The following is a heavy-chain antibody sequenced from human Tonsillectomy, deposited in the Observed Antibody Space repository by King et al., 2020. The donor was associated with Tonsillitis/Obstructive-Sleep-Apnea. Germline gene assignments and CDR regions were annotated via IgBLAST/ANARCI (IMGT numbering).Heavy chain of an antibody. J-gene: IGHJ6*02. CDR2: IWYDGSHK. CDR3: ARGGYTGPQNILYYYGMDV. V-gene: IGHV3-33*01. D-gene: IGHD2-21*01. CDR1: GFTFSTYG. Sequence: VQLVESGGGVVQPGRSLRLSCAASGFTFSTYGMHWVRQAPGKGLEWVALIWYDGSHKYYADSVKGRFTISRDNSKNTLSLQMNSLRADDTAVFYCARGGYTGPQNILYYYGMDVWGQGTTVTVSS.